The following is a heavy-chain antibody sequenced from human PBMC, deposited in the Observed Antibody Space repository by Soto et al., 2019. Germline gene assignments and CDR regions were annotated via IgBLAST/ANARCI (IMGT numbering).Heavy chain of an antibody. CDR2: ISSSSSYI. CDR1: GFTFSSYS. V-gene: IGHV3-21*01. Sequence: GGSLRLSCAASGFTFSSYSMNWVRQAPGKGLEWVSSISSSSSYIYYADSVKGRFTISRDNAKNSLYLQMNSLRAEDTAVYYCARDVTPAADDWNYDNWFDPWGQGTLVTVSS. D-gene: IGHD1-7*01. J-gene: IGHJ5*02. CDR3: ARDVTPAADDWNYDNWFDP.